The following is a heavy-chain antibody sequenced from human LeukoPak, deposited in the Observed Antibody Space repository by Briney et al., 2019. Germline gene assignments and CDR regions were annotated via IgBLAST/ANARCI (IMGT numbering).Heavy chain of an antibody. CDR2: IYPGDSDT. V-gene: IGHV5-51*01. Sequence: GKSLKISCKGSGYSFTSYWIGWVRQMPGKGLEWMGIIYPGDSDTRYSPSFQGQVTTSPDKSISTAYLQWSSLKASDTAMYYCARVTDILTGEFDYWGQGTLVTVSS. D-gene: IGHD3-9*01. J-gene: IGHJ4*02. CDR1: GYSFTSYW. CDR3: ARVTDILTGEFDY.